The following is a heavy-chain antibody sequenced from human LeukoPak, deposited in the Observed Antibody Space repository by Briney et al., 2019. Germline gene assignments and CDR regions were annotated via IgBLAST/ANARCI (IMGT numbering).Heavy chain of an antibody. CDR3: AKEIYAYGSRGFDY. CDR2: VSSSGDYT. CDR1: QFTFSDYA. Sequence: GGSLRLSCSASQFTFSDYAMTWVRQAPGKGLEWVSGVSSSGDYTFYADSVEGRFTISRDNSKNTLYLQLNSLRVEDTAVYYCAKEIYAYGSRGFDYWGQGTLVTVSS. J-gene: IGHJ4*02. D-gene: IGHD3-10*01. V-gene: IGHV3-23*01.